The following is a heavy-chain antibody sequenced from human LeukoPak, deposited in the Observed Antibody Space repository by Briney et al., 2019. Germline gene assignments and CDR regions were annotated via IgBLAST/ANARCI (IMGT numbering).Heavy chain of an antibody. CDR2: IYYSGST. V-gene: IGHV4-59*01. CDR1: GGSISRYY. Sequence: SETLSLTCTVSGGSISRYYWSWIRQPPGKGLEWIGYIYYSGSTNYNPSLKSRVTISIDTSKTKFSLKLSSVTAADKAVDYCARGLTLFDYWGQGTLVTVSS. CDR3: ARGLTLFDY. J-gene: IGHJ4*02.